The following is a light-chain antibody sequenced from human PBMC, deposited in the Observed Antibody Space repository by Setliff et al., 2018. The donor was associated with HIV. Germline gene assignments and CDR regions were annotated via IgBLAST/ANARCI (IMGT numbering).Light chain of an antibody. Sequence: QSVLTQPASVSGSPGQSITISCSGSSSDVGSYNFVSWYQQHPGKAPQVIIYYVSRRPSGVSSRFSGSKSGNTASLTISGLQAEDQADYYCCSYTSSLTYVFGTGTKVTVL. V-gene: IGLV2-14*03. CDR2: YVS. CDR3: CSYTSSLTYV. J-gene: IGLJ1*01. CDR1: SSDVGSYNF.